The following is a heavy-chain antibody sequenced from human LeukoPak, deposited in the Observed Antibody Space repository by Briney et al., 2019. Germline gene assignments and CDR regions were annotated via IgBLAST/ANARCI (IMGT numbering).Heavy chain of an antibody. CDR3: VRQDIQMTFNYIDY. CDR1: GYIFTTYW. CDR2: IYPGNSDT. J-gene: IGHJ4*02. V-gene: IGHV5-51*01. D-gene: IGHD2/OR15-2a*01. Sequence: GESLQISCKGSGYIFTTYWIGWVRQVPGKGLEWMAIIYPGNSDTRYKPSLRGQVIISADNSINTVYLQWSSLKASDTAVYYCVRQDIQMTFNYIDYWGQGTLVTVSS.